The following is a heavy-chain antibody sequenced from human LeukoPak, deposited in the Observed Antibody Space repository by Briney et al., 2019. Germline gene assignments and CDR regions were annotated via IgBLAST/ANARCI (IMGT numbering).Heavy chain of an antibody. CDR2: ISSSSSFI. V-gene: IGHV3-21*01. J-gene: IGHJ4*02. D-gene: IGHD3-22*01. CDR1: GFTFSSYS. CDR3: AKLGSERVGYYYDSSGLDY. Sequence: PGGSLRLSCAASGFTFSSYSMNWVRQAPGKGLEWVSCISSSSSFIYYADSVKGRFTISRDNAKNSLYLQMNSLRVEDTAVYYCAKLGSERVGYYYDSSGLDYWGQGTLVTVSS.